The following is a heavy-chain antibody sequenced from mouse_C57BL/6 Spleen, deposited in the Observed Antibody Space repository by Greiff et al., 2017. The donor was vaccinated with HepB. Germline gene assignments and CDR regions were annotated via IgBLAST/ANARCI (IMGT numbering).Heavy chain of an antibody. CDR1: GYTFTTYP. V-gene: IGHV1-47*01. Sequence: VKLMESGAELVKPGASVKMSCKASGYTFTTYPIEWMKQNHGKSLEWIGNFHPYNDDTKYNEKFKGKATLTVEKSSSTVYLELSRLTSDDSAVYYCAIYDYDLGFAYWGQGTLVTVSA. D-gene: IGHD2-4*01. CDR2: FHPYNDDT. J-gene: IGHJ3*01. CDR3: AIYDYDLGFAY.